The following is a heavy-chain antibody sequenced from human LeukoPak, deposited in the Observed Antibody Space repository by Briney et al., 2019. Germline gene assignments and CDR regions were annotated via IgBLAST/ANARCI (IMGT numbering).Heavy chain of an antibody. CDR1: GFTFSDYY. Sequence: GGSLRLSCAASGFTFSDYYMSWIRQAPGKGLEWVSYISSSGSTIYYADSVKGRFTISRDNAKNSLYLQMNSLRAEDTAVYYCARDLYYYDSSRYSYYFDYWGQGTLVTVSS. CDR3: ARDLYYYDSSRYSYYFDY. D-gene: IGHD3-22*01. CDR2: ISSSGSTI. J-gene: IGHJ4*02. V-gene: IGHV3-11*01.